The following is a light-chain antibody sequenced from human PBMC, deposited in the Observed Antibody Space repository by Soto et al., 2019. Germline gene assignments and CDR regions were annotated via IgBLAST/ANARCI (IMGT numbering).Light chain of an antibody. CDR1: QSVTSSH. V-gene: IGKV3-20*01. Sequence: EIVLTQTPGTLSLSPGERATLSCRASQSVTSSHLAWYQQKPGQAPRLLIYGASTRATGIPDRFSGSGSDTDFSLTIRRLDPEDFAMYYCQHFGNSQYTFGQGTKLEIK. CDR3: QHFGNSQYT. CDR2: GAS. J-gene: IGKJ2*01.